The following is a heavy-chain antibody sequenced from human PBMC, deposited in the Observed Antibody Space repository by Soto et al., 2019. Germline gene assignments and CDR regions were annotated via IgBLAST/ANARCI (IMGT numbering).Heavy chain of an antibody. J-gene: IGHJ4*02. CDR2: INHTGST. V-gene: IGHV4-34*01. CDR3: ARGDCSGGSCSIFDY. D-gene: IGHD2-15*01. Sequence: SETLSLTCGVYGGSFSGYYWSWIRQPPGKGLEWIGEINHTGSTNYNPSLKSRVTVSVDTSKNQFSLKLSSVTAADTAVYYCARGDCSGGSCSIFDYWGQGTLVTVSS. CDR1: GGSFSGYY.